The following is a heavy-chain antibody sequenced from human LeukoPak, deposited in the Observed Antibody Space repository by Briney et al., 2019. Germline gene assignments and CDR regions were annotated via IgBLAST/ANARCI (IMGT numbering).Heavy chain of an antibody. CDR2: INPNSGGT. V-gene: IGHV1-2*02. CDR1: GYTFTDYY. Sequence: ASVTVSFKASGYTFTDYYMHWVRQAPGQGLEWMGWINPNSGGTNYAQKFQGRVTTTRDTSISTAYMELSSLRSEDTAVYYCARSGYSSGWYHYYYMDVWGKGTTVTISS. J-gene: IGHJ6*03. CDR3: ARSGYSSGWYHYYYMDV. D-gene: IGHD6-19*01.